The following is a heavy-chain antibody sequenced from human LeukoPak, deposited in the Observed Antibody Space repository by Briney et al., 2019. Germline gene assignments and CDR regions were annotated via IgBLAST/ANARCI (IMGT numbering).Heavy chain of an antibody. CDR3: AKDASSSSSVFDY. D-gene: IGHD6-6*01. Sequence: GGSLRLSCAASGFTFSSYGMHWVRQAPGKGLEWVSGISWNSGSIGYADSVKGRFTISRDNAKNSLYLQMNSLRAEDTALYYCAKDASSSSSVFDYWGQGTLVTVSS. CDR2: ISWNSGSI. J-gene: IGHJ4*02. V-gene: IGHV3-9*01. CDR1: GFTFSSYG.